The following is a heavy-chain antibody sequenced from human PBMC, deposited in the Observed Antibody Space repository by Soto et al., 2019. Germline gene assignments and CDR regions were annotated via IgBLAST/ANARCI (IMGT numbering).Heavy chain of an antibody. CDR3: ARRHGLDIDAYY. CDR2: INHSGST. CDR1: GGSCSGSY. D-gene: IGHD3-10*01. J-gene: IGHJ4*02. Sequence: PSENLSLSNTGSGGSCSGSYWACFRKPPGAGLEWIGEINHSGSTNYNPSLKSRVTISVDTSKNQFSLKLTSVTAADTAVYFCARRHGLDIDAYYWGQGILVTVSS. V-gene: IGHV4-34*01.